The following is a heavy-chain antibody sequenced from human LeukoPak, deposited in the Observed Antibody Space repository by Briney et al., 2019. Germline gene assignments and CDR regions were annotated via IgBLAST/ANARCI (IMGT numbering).Heavy chain of an antibody. J-gene: IGHJ3*02. Sequence: GAPVKVSCKASGYTFTSYDINWVRQATGQGLEWMGWMNPNSGNTGYAQKFQGRVTITRNTSISTAYMELSSLRSEDTAVYYCARALSGYSGYHQFDIWGQGTMVTVSS. V-gene: IGHV1-8*03. CDR3: ARALSGYSGYHQFDI. CDR2: MNPNSGNT. D-gene: IGHD5-12*01. CDR1: GYTFTSYD.